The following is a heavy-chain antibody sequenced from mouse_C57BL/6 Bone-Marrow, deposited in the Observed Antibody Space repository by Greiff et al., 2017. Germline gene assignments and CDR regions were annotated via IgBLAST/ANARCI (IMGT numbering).Heavy chain of an antibody. CDR1: GFTFSSYA. V-gene: IGHV5-4*01. D-gene: IGHD2-4*01. J-gene: IGHJ4*01. CDR2: ISDGGSYT. CDR3: ARDRTMITTDYAMDY. Sequence: EVQLQESGGGLVKPGGSLKLSCAASGFTFSSYAMSWVRQTPEKRLEWVATISDGGSYTYYPDNVKGRFTISRDNAKNNLYLQMSHLKSEDTAMYYCARDRTMITTDYAMDYWGQGTSVTVSS.